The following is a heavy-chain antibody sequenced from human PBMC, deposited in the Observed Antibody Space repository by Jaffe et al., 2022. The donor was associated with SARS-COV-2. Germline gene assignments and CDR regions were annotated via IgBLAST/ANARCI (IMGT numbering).Heavy chain of an antibody. V-gene: IGHV3-21*01. CDR3: ARDPARGYYDSRGYSAFDI. J-gene: IGHJ3*02. D-gene: IGHD3-22*01. CDR1: GFTFSSYS. Sequence: EVQLVESGGGLVKPGGSLRLSCAASGFTFSSYSMNWVRQAPGKGLEWVSSISSSSNYIYYADSVKGRFTISRDNAKNSLYLQMNSLRDEDTAVYYCARDPARGYYDSRGYSAFDIWGQGTMVTVSS. CDR2: ISSSSNYI.